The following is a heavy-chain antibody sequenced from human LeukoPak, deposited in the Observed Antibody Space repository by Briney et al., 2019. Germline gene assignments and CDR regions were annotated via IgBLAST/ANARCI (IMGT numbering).Heavy chain of an antibody. V-gene: IGHV4-59*08. CDR3: ARYYCSGTCYHFDY. Sequence: SETLSLTCTVSGGSMSPYHWGWIRQPPEKGLEWTGYIYYSGSTNYNPSLKSRVTISVDTSKNQFSLKLTSVTAADTAVYYCARYYCSGTCYHFDYWGQGTLVTVSS. CDR1: GGSMSPYH. CDR2: IYYSGST. D-gene: IGHD2-2*01. J-gene: IGHJ4*02.